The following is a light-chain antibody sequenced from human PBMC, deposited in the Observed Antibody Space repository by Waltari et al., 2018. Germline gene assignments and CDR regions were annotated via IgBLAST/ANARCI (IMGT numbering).Light chain of an antibody. CDR1: QSIFTY. CDR2: GAS. J-gene: IGKJ5*01. V-gene: IGKV3-11*01. Sequence: ETVLTQSPATMSLSPGGRATLSGRASQSIFTYLAWYQQKPGQAPRLLIYGASNRATGVPARFSGSGSGTDFTLTISSLEPEDFAVYYCQQRNNWPITYGQGTRLEIK. CDR3: QQRNNWPIT.